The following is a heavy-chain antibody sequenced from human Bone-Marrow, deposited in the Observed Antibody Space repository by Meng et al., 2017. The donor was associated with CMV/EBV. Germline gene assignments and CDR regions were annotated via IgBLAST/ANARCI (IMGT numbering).Heavy chain of an antibody. CDR3: ARDRNEIGWRASYYYGMDV. Sequence: SLTCTVSGGSVSSGSYYWSWIRQPPGKGLEWIGYIYYSGSTNYNPSLKSRVTISVDTSKNQFSLKLSSVTAADTAVYYCARDRNEIGWRASYYYGMDVWGQGTTVTVSS. D-gene: IGHD3-3*01. J-gene: IGHJ6*02. CDR2: IYYSGST. V-gene: IGHV4-61*01. CDR1: GGSVSSGSYY.